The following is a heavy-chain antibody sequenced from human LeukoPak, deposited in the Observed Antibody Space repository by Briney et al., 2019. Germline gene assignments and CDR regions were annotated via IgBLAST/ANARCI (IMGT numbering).Heavy chain of an antibody. CDR3: VKEKDLFGEN. V-gene: IGHV3-30*02. CDR2: IGSDGSKR. CDR1: GFSFSATG. D-gene: IGHD3-16*01. J-gene: IGHJ4*02. Sequence: GEALRLSXATSGFSFSATGMHWVRQAPGKALEWLAYIGSDGSKRCYGHSVKGRITISRDNSKDTIYLQMNSLRHEDTALYYCVKEKDLFGENWGQGTLVTVSS.